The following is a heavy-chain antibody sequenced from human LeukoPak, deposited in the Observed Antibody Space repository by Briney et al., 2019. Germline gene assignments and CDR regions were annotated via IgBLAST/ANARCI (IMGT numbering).Heavy chain of an antibody. Sequence: PSETLSLTCTVSGGSISSSSYYWGWIRQPPGKGLEWIGSIYYSGSTYYNPSLKSRVTISVDTSKNQFSLKLSSVTAADTAVYYCARPGDMVRAFDIWGQGTMVTVSS. CDR2: IYYSGST. CDR3: ARPGDMVRAFDI. CDR1: GGSISSSSYY. V-gene: IGHV4-39*01. J-gene: IGHJ3*02. D-gene: IGHD3-10*01.